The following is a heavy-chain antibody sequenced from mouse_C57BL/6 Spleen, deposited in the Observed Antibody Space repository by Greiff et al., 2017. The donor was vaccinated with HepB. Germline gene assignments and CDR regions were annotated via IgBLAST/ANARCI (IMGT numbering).Heavy chain of an antibody. Sequence: EVNVVESGGGLVKPGGSLKLSCAASGFTFSSYAMSWVRQTPEKRLEWVATISDGGSYTYYPDNVKGRFTISRDNAKNNLYLQMRHLKSEDTAMYYCARDKRGLRRPNFDYWGQGTTLTVSS. V-gene: IGHV5-4*01. CDR2: ISDGGSYT. CDR3: ARDKRGLRRPNFDY. D-gene: IGHD2-4*01. CDR1: GFTFSSYA. J-gene: IGHJ2*01.